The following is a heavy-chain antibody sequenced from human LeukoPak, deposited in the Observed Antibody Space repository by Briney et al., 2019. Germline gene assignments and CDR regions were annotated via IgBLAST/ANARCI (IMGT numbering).Heavy chain of an antibody. J-gene: IGHJ4*02. D-gene: IGHD3-10*01. V-gene: IGHV3-30*19. CDR3: AREAPYYSYYFDY. CDR1: RFTFSNYG. Sequence: GGSLRLSCAASRFTFSNYGMHWVRQAPGKGLEWVAVISYDGSNKYYADSVKGRFTISRDNSKNTLYLQMNSLRAEDTAVYYCAREAPYYSYYFDYWGQGTLVTVSS. CDR2: ISYDGSNK.